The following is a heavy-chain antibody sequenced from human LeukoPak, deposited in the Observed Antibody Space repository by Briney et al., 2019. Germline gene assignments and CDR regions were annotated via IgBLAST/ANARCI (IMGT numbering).Heavy chain of an antibody. J-gene: IGHJ5*02. CDR1: GGSISSGGYY. CDR2: IYHSGST. D-gene: IGHD6-6*01. Sequence: SQTLSLTCTVSGGSISSGGYYWSWIRQPPGKGLEWIGYIYHSGSTYYNPSLKSRVTISVDRSKNQFSLKLSSVTAADTAVYYCTAARRAGWFDPWGQGTLVTVSS. CDR3: TAARRAGWFDP. V-gene: IGHV4-30-2*01.